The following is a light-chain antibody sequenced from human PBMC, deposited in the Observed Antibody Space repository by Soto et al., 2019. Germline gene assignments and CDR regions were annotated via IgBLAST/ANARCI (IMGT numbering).Light chain of an antibody. Sequence: DLPMTQSPSSLSASVGDRVTITCQASQDISNYLNWYQQKPGKAPKLLIYDASNLETGVPSRFSGSGSGTDFTFTISSLQPEDIATYYCQQYDNLPPIFTFGPGTEVDIK. CDR2: DAS. J-gene: IGKJ3*01. V-gene: IGKV1-33*01. CDR3: QQYDNLPPIFT. CDR1: QDISNY.